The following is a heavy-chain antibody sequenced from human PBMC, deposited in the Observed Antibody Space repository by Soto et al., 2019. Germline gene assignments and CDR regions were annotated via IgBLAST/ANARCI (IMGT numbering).Heavy chain of an antibody. D-gene: IGHD3-16*01. J-gene: IGHJ4*02. CDR3: ARVEYTYNYRGLDY. Sequence: QVQLQQWGTGLLKPSETLSLTCAVYGGSFRGYYWTWIRQPPGKGLEWIGEIDHSGSTNYNPSLKSRVTISVDTSKHQLSLKLASVTAADTAVYYCARVEYTYNYRGLDYWGQGTRVTVPS. CDR2: IDHSGST. V-gene: IGHV4-34*01. CDR1: GGSFRGYY.